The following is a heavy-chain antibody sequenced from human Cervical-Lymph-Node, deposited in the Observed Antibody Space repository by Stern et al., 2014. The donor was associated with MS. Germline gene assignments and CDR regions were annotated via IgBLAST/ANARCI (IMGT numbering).Heavy chain of an antibody. CDR1: GSTFTNYY. Sequence: DQLVEPGPEVKKPGASVMVSCKPSGSTFTNYYINWVRQAPGQGPAWMGIINPNGSVTASAQKFQGRLTMTRDTSTTTVYMRLITLTSEDTAMYYCTRAVGGVGREWGQGTLVFVSS. D-gene: IGHD3-16*01. CDR2: INPNGSVT. J-gene: IGHJ4*02. V-gene: IGHV1-46*01. CDR3: TRAVGGVGRE.